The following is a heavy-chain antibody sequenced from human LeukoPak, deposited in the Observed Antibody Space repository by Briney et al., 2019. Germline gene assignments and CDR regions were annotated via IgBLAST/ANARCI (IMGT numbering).Heavy chain of an antibody. CDR2: ISGSGGST. V-gene: IGHV3-23*01. Sequence: GGTLRLSCAASGFTFRSYGMHWVRQAPGKGLEWVSAISGSGGSTYYADSVKGRFTISRDNSKNTLYLQMNSLRAEDTAVYYCARGCSSTSCPGWFDPWGQGTLVTVSS. CDR3: ARGCSSTSCPGWFDP. CDR1: GFTFRSYG. D-gene: IGHD2-2*01. J-gene: IGHJ5*02.